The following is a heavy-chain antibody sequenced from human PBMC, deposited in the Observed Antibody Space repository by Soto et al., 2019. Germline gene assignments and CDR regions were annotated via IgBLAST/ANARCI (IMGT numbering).Heavy chain of an antibody. Sequence: RRLSCAASGFTFSSYGMHWVRQAPGKGLEWVAVIWYDGSNKYYADSVKGRFTISRDNSKNTLYLQMNSLRAEDTAVYYCARDAYCGGDCSGGNCYYGMDVWGQGTTVTVSS. CDR1: GFTFSSYG. V-gene: IGHV3-33*01. CDR3: ARDAYCGGDCSGGNCYYGMDV. CDR2: IWYDGSNK. J-gene: IGHJ6*02. D-gene: IGHD2-21*02.